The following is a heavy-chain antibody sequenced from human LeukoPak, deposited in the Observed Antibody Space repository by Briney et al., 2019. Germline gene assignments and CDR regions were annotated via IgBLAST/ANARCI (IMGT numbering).Heavy chain of an antibody. CDR2: ISYDGSNK. CDR3: ARDQSRGQWLLIY. V-gene: IGHV3-30-3*01. J-gene: IGHJ4*02. CDR1: GFTFSSYA. D-gene: IGHD3-22*01. Sequence: PGRSLRLSCAASGFTFSSYAMHWVRQAPGKGLEWVAVISYDGSNKYYADSVKGRFTISRDNSKNTLYLQVNSLRAEDTAVYYCARDQSRGQWLLIYWGQGTLVTVSS.